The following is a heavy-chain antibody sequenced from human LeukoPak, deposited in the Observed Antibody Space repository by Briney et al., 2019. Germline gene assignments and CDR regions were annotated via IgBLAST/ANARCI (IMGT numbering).Heavy chain of an antibody. D-gene: IGHD3-10*01. CDR3: ARDRGLLWFGELPYYYYGMDV. CDR1: GGTFSSYA. Sequence: GASVKVSFKASGGTFSSYAISWVRQAPGQGLEWMGRIIPILGIANYAQKFQGRVTITADKSTSTAYMELSSLRSEDTAVYYCARDRGLLWFGELPYYYYGMDVWGQGTTVTVSS. CDR2: IIPILGIA. V-gene: IGHV1-69*04. J-gene: IGHJ6*02.